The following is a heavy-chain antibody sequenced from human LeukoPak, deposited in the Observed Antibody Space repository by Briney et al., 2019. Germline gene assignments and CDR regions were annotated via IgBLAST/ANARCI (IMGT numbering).Heavy chain of an antibody. CDR3: ARVYTSSWYDY. CDR2: INSSSSTI. CDR1: GFTFTTYS. D-gene: IGHD6-13*01. J-gene: IGHJ4*02. V-gene: IGHV3-48*01. Sequence: GGSLRLSSAASGFTFTTYSMNWVPQAPGKGLERVSNINSSSSTIKYADSVKGRFTISRDNAKNSLFLQMNSLRAEDTAVYYCARVYTSSWYDYWGQGTLVTVSS.